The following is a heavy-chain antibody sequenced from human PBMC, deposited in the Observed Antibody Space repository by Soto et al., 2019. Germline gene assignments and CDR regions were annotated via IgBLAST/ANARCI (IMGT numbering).Heavy chain of an antibody. CDR2: INHSGST. Sequence: TSETLSLTCAVYGGSFSGYYWSWIRQPPGKGLEWIGEINHSGSTNYNPSLKSRVTISVDTSKNQFSLKLSSVTAADTAVYYCARSEDSSGWYYDYWGLGTLVTVSS. V-gene: IGHV4-34*01. D-gene: IGHD6-19*01. CDR3: ARSEDSSGWYYDY. J-gene: IGHJ4*02. CDR1: GGSFSGYY.